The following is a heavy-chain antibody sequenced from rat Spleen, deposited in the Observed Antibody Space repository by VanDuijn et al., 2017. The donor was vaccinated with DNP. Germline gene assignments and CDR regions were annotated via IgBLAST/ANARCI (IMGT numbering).Heavy chain of an antibody. CDR1: GFTFSNYY. CDR3: TTDFERGY. J-gene: IGHJ2*01. Sequence: EVQLVESGGGLVQPGRSLKLSCAASGFTFSNYYMAWVRQAPKKGLEWVAAISPSGSRTYYTDSVKGRFTISRDNAKSILYLQMDSLRSEDTATYYCTTDFERGYWGQGVMVTVSS. D-gene: IGHD1-11*01. V-gene: IGHV5-27*01. CDR2: ISPSGSRT.